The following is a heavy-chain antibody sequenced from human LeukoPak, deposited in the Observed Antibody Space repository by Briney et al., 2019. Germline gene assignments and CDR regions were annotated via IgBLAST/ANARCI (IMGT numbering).Heavy chain of an antibody. Sequence: PGGSLRLSCAASGFTFSSYAMSWVRQAPGKGLEWVSAISGSGGSTYYADSVKGRFTISRGNSKNTLYLQMNSLRAEDTAVYYCAKGSSGQYYFDYWGQGTLVTVSS. V-gene: IGHV3-23*01. CDR1: GFTFSSYA. CDR2: ISGSGGST. CDR3: AKGSSGQYYFDY. J-gene: IGHJ4*02. D-gene: IGHD6-19*01.